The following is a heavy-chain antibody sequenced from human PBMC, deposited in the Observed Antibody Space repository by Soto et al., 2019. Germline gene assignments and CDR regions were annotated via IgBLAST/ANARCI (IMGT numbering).Heavy chain of an antibody. D-gene: IGHD3-10*01. V-gene: IGHV4-39*01. CDR3: ARPTSGAFDI. CDR1: GGSISSSSYY. CDR2: IYYSGST. Sequence: PSETLSLTCTVSGGSISSSSYYWGWIRQPPGKGLEWIGSIYYSGSTYYNPSLKSRVTISVDTSKNQFSPKLSSVTAADTAVYYCARPTSGAFDIWGQGTMVTVSS. J-gene: IGHJ3*02.